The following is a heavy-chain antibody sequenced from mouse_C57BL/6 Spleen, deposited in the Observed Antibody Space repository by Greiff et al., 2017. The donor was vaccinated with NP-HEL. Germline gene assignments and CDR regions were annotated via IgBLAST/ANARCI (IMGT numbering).Heavy chain of an antibody. V-gene: IGHV2-2*01. CDR2: IWSGGST. J-gene: IGHJ4*01. CDR3: ANMVTTGNYYAMDY. CDR1: GFSLTSYG. Sequence: VQLQQSGPGLVQPSQSLSITCTVSGFSLTSYGVHWVRQSPGKGLEWLGVIWSGGSTDYNAAFISRLSISKDNSKSQVFFKMNSLQADDTAIYYCANMVTTGNYYAMDYWGQGTSVTVSS. D-gene: IGHD2-2*01.